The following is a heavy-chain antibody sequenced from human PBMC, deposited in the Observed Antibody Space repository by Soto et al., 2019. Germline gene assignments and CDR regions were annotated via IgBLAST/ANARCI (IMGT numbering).Heavy chain of an antibody. CDR2: ISSSSSTI. J-gene: IGHJ6*02. CDR1: GFTFSSYS. CDR3: ARGGILRTRGMDV. Sequence: GGSLRLSCAASGFTFSSYSMNWVRQAPGEGLEWVSYISSSSSTIYYADSVKGRFTISRDNAKNSLYLQMNSLRAEDTAVYYCARGGILRTRGMDVWGQGTTVTVSS. D-gene: IGHD4-17*01. V-gene: IGHV3-48*01.